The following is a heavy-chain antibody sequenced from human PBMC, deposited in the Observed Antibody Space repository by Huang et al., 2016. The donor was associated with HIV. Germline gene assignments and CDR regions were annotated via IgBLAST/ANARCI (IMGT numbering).Heavy chain of an antibody. D-gene: IGHD6-6*01. V-gene: IGHV1-8*01. CDR2: MNPNSGNT. CDR3: VRGWYIAALPYFDY. Sequence: QVQLVQSGAEVRKPGASVKVSCEASGYSFASYDINWVRQATGQGLEWSGWMNPNSGNTGYAQKFQGRVTMTRNTSISTAYMELSSLRSEDTAKYFCVRGWYIAALPYFDYWGQGTLVTVSS. J-gene: IGHJ4*02. CDR1: GYSFASYD.